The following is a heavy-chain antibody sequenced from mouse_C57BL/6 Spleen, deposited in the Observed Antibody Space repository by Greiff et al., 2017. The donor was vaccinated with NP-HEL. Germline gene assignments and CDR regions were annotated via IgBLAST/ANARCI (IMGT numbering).Heavy chain of an antibody. J-gene: IGHJ3*01. D-gene: IGHD2-3*01. CDR3: AREGMVTAWFAY. V-gene: IGHV1-81*01. CDR2: IYPRSGNT. CDR1: GYTFTSYG. Sequence: VQLQQSGAELARPGASVKLSCKASGYTFTSYGISWVKQRTGQGLEWIGEIYPRSGNTYYNEKFKGKATLTADKSSSTAYMELRSLTSEDSAVYVCAREGMVTAWFAYWGQGTLVTVSA.